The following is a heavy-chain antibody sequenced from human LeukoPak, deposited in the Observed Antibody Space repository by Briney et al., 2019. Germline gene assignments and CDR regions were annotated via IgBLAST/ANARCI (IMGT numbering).Heavy chain of an antibody. Sequence: PSETLSLTCAVYGGSFSGYYWGWIRQPPGKGLEWIGEINHSGSTNYNPSLKSRVTISVDTSKNQFSLKLSSVTAADTAVYYCARNPVIRFLQGYYYYGMDVWGQGTTVTVSS. CDR2: INHSGST. V-gene: IGHV4-34*01. CDR3: ARNPVIRFLQGYYYYGMDV. CDR1: GGSFSGYY. D-gene: IGHD3-3*01. J-gene: IGHJ6*02.